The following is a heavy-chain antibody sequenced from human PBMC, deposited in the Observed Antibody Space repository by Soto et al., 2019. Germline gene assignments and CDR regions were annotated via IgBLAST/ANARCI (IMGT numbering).Heavy chain of an antibody. CDR3: AREATYSSGWPYYYYGMDV. Sequence: GGSLRLSCAASGFTFSSYGMNWVRRAPGKGLEWVSSISSSSSYIYYADSVKGRFTISRDNAKNSLYLQMNSLRAEDTAVYYCAREATYSSGWPYYYYGMDVWGQGTTVTVSS. CDR2: ISSSSSYI. D-gene: IGHD6-19*01. CDR1: GFTFSSYG. J-gene: IGHJ6*02. V-gene: IGHV3-21*01.